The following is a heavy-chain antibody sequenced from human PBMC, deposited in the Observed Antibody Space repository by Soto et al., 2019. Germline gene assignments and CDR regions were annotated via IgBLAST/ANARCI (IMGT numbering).Heavy chain of an antibody. Sequence: QITLKESGPTLVKPTQTLTLTCSFSGFSLSTSGVGVGWIRQPPGKALECLALIYWNDDNRYSPSLQSRLTIAKDPSKNQVVLTMTGMDPVDTATYFCGHQQVPIGDCDSTSCLYFFDYWGPGTLVTVSS. D-gene: IGHD2-2*03. V-gene: IGHV2-5*01. J-gene: IGHJ4*02. CDR3: GHQQVPIGDCDSTSCLYFFDY. CDR2: IYWNDDN. CDR1: GFSLSTSGVG.